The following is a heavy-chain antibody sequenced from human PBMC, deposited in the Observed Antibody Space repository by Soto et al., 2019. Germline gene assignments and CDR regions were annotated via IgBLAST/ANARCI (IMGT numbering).Heavy chain of an antibody. Sequence: SETLSLTCAVSGGSIISSGYAWSWIRQPPGKGLEWIGYIYPSGTIFYNPSLNSRVTISVDTSNNRFSLRLSSVTAADTAVYYCATYSAYANYYFDYWGRGTLVTVSS. CDR3: ATYSAYANYYFDY. V-gene: IGHV4-30-2*01. D-gene: IGHD1-7*01. J-gene: IGHJ4*02. CDR2: IYPSGTI. CDR1: GGSIISSGYA.